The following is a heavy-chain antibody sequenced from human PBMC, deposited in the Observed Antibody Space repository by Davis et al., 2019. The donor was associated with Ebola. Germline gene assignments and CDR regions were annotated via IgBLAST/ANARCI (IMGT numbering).Heavy chain of an antibody. CDR3: ARPYYYDSSGRTTLGY. CDR1: GFTFSDYY. V-gene: IGHV3-11*01. D-gene: IGHD3-22*01. CDR2: ISGSGGFI. Sequence: GGSLRLSCAASGFTFSDYYMSWIRQAPGKGLEWVSYISGSGGFIEYADAVKGRFTISRDNTKNSVYLQMNSLRADDTAVYYCARPYYYDSSGRTTLGYWGQGTLVTVSS. J-gene: IGHJ4*02.